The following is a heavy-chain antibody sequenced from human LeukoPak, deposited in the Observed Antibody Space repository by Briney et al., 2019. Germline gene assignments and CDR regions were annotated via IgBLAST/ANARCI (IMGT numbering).Heavy chain of an antibody. D-gene: IGHD3-10*01. CDR2: IYYSGST. J-gene: IGHJ4*02. CDR3: ARGGPGEAPGY. Sequence: SETLSLTCTVSGGSISSYYWSWIRQPPGKGLEWMGYIYYSGSTNYNPSLKSRVTISVDTSKNQFSLKLSSVTAADTAVYYCARGGPGEAPGYWGQGTPVTVSS. V-gene: IGHV4-59*01. CDR1: GGSISSYY.